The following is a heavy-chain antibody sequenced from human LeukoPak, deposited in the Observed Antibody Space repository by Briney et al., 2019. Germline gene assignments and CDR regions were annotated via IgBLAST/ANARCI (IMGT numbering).Heavy chain of an antibody. Sequence: SETLSLTCTVSGGSISSGSYYWSWIRQPAGEGLEWIGQIYTSGSTNYNPSLKSRVTISVDTSKNQFSLKLSSVTAADTAVYYCASMIAAAPYNWFDPWGQGTLVTVSS. V-gene: IGHV4-61*09. J-gene: IGHJ5*02. D-gene: IGHD6-13*01. CDR2: IYTSGST. CDR3: ASMIAAAPYNWFDP. CDR1: GGSISSGSYY.